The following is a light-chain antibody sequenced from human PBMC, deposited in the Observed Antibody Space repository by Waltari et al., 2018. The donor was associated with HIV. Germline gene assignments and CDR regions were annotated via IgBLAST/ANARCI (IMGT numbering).Light chain of an antibody. CDR3: AAWDGSLSNYV. J-gene: IGLJ1*01. V-gene: IGLV1-47*01. CDR2: RNY. CDR1: RSNIGSTY. Sequence: QSVLTQPPSASGPPGQRVTVSCSRSRSNIGSTYVSWYQQLPGTAPKLLIYRNYQRPSVVPDRFSGSKSGTSASLAISGLRSEDEADYYCAAWDGSLSNYVFGTGTKVTVL.